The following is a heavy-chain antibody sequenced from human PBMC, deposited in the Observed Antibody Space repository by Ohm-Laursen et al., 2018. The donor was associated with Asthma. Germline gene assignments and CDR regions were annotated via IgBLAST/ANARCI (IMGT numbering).Heavy chain of an antibody. CDR2: INSKTDGGTT. CDR3: TTDSDYYYYGMDV. CDR1: GFIFRSHG. J-gene: IGHJ6*02. Sequence: SLRLSCPPAGFIFRSHGRHWVGQAPGKGLEWVGRINSKTDGGTTDYAAPVKGRFTISRDDSKNTLYLQMNSLKTEDTAVYYCTTDSDYYYYGMDVWGQGTTVTVSS. D-gene: IGHD3-10*01. V-gene: IGHV3-15*01.